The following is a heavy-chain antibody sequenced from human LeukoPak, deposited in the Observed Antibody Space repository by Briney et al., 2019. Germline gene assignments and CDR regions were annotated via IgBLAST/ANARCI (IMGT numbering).Heavy chain of an antibody. J-gene: IGHJ6*02. CDR3: ARDDQSVTMGRGQVNYYYYGMDV. CDR1: GFNFNNYY. CDR2: MSYDESTK. Sequence: GGSLRLSCAASGFNFNNYYMSWVRQAPGTGLEWVAVMSYDESTKYYADSVKGRFTISRDNPRNTLFLQMNSVRSEDTAVYYCARDDQSVTMGRGQVNYYYYGMDVWGQGTTVTVSS. D-gene: IGHD3-10*01. V-gene: IGHV3-30*03.